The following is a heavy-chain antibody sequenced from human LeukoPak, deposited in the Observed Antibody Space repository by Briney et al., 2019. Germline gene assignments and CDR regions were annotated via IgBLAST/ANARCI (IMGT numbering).Heavy chain of an antibody. CDR3: ARGPSGSYYGGVSDY. J-gene: IGHJ4*02. V-gene: IGHV3-33*01. CDR2: IWYDGSNK. CDR1: GFTFSSYG. Sequence: GRSLRLSCAASGFTFSSYGMHWVRQAPGKGLERVAVIWYDGSNKYYADSVKGRFTISRDNSKNTLYLQMNSLRAEDTAVYYCARGPSGSYYGGVSDYWGRGTLVTVSS. D-gene: IGHD1-26*01.